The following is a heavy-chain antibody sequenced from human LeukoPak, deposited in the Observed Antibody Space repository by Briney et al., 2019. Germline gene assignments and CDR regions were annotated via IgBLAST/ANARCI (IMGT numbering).Heavy chain of an antibody. CDR1: GFTFSTYG. J-gene: IGHJ4*02. CDR3: AKVRGNVGSSYFPDY. Sequence: GGSLRLSCAVSGFTFSTYGMHWVRQAPGKGLEWVAVILYDGSNRQYADSVKGRFTISRDNSKNTLCLQMNSLRVEDTAVYYCAKVRGNVGSSYFPDYWGQGTLVTVTS. D-gene: IGHD3-22*01. V-gene: IGHV3-30*18. CDR2: ILYDGSNR.